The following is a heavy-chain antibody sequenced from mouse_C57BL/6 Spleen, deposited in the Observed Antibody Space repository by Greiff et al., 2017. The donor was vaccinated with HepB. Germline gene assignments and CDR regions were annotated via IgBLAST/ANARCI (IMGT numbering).Heavy chain of an antibody. J-gene: IGHJ1*03. CDR3: ARERTVYDYDGGSYWYFDV. CDR1: GFTFSDYY. CDR2: INYDGSST. Sequence: EVKLMESEGGLVQPGSSMKLSCTASGFTFSDYYMAWVRQVPEKGLEWVANINYDGSSTYYLDSLKSRFIISRDNAKNILYLQMSSLKSEDTATYYCARERTVYDYDGGSYWYFDVWGTGTTVTVSS. V-gene: IGHV5-16*01. D-gene: IGHD2-4*01.